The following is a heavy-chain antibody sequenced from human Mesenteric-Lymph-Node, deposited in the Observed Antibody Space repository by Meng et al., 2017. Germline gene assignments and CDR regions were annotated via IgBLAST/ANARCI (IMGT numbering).Heavy chain of an antibody. D-gene: IGHD3-10*01. CDR1: GGSFSGYY. CDR3: ARGGTYYYGSGSPFDY. CDR2: INHSGST. Sequence: VQLQQWGPGLVMPSATLSTPCGVDGGSFSGYYWSWIRQPPGKGLEWIGEINHSGSTNYNPSLKSRVTISVDTSKNQFSLKLSSVTAADTAVYYCARGGTYYYGSGSPFDYWGQGTLVTVSS. J-gene: IGHJ4*02. V-gene: IGHV4-34*01.